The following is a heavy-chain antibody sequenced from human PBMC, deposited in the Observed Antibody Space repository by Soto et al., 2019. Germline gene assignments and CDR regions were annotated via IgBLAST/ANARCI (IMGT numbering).Heavy chain of an antibody. V-gene: IGHV4-34*01. CDR1: GGSFSGYY. CDR3: ARGRLRSRPRDAFDI. Sequence: SQTLSLTCAVYGGSFSGYYWSWIRQPPGKGLEWIGEINHSGSTNYNPSLKSRVTISVDTSKNQFSLKLSSVTAADTAVYYCARGRLRSRPRDAFDIWGQGTMVTVS. J-gene: IGHJ3*02. CDR2: INHSGST. D-gene: IGHD4-17*01.